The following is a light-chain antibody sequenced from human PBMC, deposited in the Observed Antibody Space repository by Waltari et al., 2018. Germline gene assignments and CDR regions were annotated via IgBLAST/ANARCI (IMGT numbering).Light chain of an antibody. CDR2: EGN. V-gene: IGLV2-23*01. CDR3: CSYGVRVF. CDR1: SSDIRNYNFF. Sequence: QSALTQPASVSGSPGQSITISCTGTSSDIRNYNFFVSWYQHRPGETPKLIIYEGNVRPSGVSDRFSGSKSGNAASLTISGLQAEDEAHYYCCSYGVRVFFGGGTKLTVL. J-gene: IGLJ2*01.